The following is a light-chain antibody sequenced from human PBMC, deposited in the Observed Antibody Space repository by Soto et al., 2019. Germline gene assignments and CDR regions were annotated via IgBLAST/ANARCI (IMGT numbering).Light chain of an antibody. CDR2: EGS. CDR1: SSDVGSYNV. Sequence: QSALTQPASVSGSPGQSITISCTGTSSDVGSYNVVSWYQQHPGKAPKLMIYEGSERPSGVSDRFSGSKSGNTASLTISGLQAEDEADYYCCSYAGSSALYVFGTGTKLTVL. V-gene: IGLV2-23*01. J-gene: IGLJ1*01. CDR3: CSYAGSSALYV.